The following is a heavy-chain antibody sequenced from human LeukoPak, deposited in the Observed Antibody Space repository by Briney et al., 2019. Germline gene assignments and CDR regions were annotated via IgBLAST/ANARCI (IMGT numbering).Heavy chain of an antibody. CDR3: AKDSDFGVVITGYFDY. CDR1: GFTFSSYA. D-gene: IGHD3-3*01. V-gene: IGHV3-23*01. Sequence: PGGSLRLSCAASGFTFSSYAMSWVRQAPGKGLEWVSAISGSGGSTYYADSVKGRFTISRDNSKNTLYLQMNSLRAEDTAVYYCAKDSDFGVVITGYFDYWGQGTLVTVSS. CDR2: ISGSGGST. J-gene: IGHJ4*02.